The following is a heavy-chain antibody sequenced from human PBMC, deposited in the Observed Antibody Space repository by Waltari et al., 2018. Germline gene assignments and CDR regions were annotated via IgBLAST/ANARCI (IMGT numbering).Heavy chain of an antibody. J-gene: IGHJ4*02. V-gene: IGHV4-59*01. CDR3: ARGGGGPLDY. D-gene: IGHD2-15*01. CDR1: GGSISSYY. Sequence: QVQLQESGPGLVKPSETLSLTCTVSGGSISSYYWSWIRQPPGKGLEWIGYIYYSGSTNYIPSLKSRVTISLDTSKNQFSLKLSSVTAADTAVYYCARGGGGPLDYWGQGTLVTVSS. CDR2: IYYSGST.